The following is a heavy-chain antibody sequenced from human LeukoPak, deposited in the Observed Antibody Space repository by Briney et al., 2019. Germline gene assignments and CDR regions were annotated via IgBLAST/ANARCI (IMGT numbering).Heavy chain of an antibody. D-gene: IGHD3-10*01. Sequence: SETLSLTCTVSGGSISSYYWSWIRQPAGKGLEWIGRIYTSGSTNYNPSLKSRVTMSVDTSKDQFSLKLSSVTAADTAVYYCARWGTFRYGSGSYYTLPSWFDPWGQGTLVTVSS. CDR1: GGSISSYY. CDR2: IYTSGST. J-gene: IGHJ5*02. V-gene: IGHV4-4*07. CDR3: ARWGTFRYGSGSYYTLPSWFDP.